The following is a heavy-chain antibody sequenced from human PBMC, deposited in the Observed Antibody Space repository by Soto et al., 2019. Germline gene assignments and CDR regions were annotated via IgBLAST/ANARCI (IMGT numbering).Heavy chain of an antibody. D-gene: IGHD5-12*01. Sequence: GGSLRLSCAASRFTFSTYEMHWVRQAPGKGLEWVSCISSSGSSVYYADSVKGRFTISRDNSRNSLYLQMNSLRDEDTALYYCVRYCSSTLCNGVATRTFDYWGQGPMMTFYS. CDR2: ISSSGSSV. CDR3: VRYCSSTLCNGVATRTFDY. V-gene: IGHV3-48*03. CDR1: RFTFSTYE. J-gene: IGHJ4*02.